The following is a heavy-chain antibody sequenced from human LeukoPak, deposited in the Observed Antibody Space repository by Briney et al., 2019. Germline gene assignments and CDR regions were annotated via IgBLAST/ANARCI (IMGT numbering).Heavy chain of an antibody. J-gene: IGHJ3*02. CDR2: VNPNSGGT. CDR3: ARNYYDISGYLGAFDI. V-gene: IGHV1-2*02. CDR1: GYTFASYD. Sequence: ASVKVSCKASGYTFASYDINWVRQAPGQGLEWMGWVNPNSGGTNSAQKFQGRVTMTRDTSISTAYMELSRLSSDDTAVYYCARNYYDISGYLGAFDIWGQGTMVTVSS. D-gene: IGHD3-22*01.